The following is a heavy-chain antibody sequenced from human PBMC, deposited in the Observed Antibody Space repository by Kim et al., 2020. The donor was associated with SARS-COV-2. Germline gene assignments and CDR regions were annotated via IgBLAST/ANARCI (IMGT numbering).Heavy chain of an antibody. Sequence: SETLSLTCTVSGGSISSYYWSWIRQPPGKGLEWIGYIYYSGSTNYNPSLKSRVTISVDTSKNQFSLKLSSVTAADTAVYYCARLRVDYYGSGSGVYYFDYWAREPWSPSPQ. V-gene: IGHV4-59*08. CDR2: IYYSGST. J-gene: IGHJ4*02. D-gene: IGHD3-10*01. CDR3: ARLRVDYYGSGSGVYYFDY. CDR1: GGSISSYY.